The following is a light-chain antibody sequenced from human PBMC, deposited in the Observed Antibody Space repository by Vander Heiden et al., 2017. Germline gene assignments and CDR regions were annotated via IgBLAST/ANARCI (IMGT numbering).Light chain of an antibody. J-gene: IGKJ1*01. CDR3: QQCYSTPWR. Sequence: DIQMTQSPSSLSASVGDRVTITCRASQSISSYLNWYQQKPGKAPKLLIYAASSLQSGVPSRFSGSGSGTDFTLTISSLQPEDFATYYCQQCYSTPWRFGPGTKVEIK. V-gene: IGKV1-39*01. CDR1: QSISSY. CDR2: AAS.